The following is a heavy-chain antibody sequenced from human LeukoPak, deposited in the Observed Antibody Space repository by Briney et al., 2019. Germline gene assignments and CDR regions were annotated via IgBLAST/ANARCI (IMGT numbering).Heavy chain of an antibody. CDR3: ATFRKKEWFGELLYYYYYCYGMDV. Sequence: GGSLRLSCAASGFTFSSYAMSWVRQAPGKGLEWVSAISGSGGSTYYADSVKGRFTISRDNSKNTLYLQMNSLRAEDTAVCYCATFRKKEWFGELLYYYYYCYGMDVWGKGTTVTVSS. J-gene: IGHJ6*04. V-gene: IGHV3-23*01. D-gene: IGHD3-10*01. CDR2: ISGSGGST. CDR1: GFTFSSYA.